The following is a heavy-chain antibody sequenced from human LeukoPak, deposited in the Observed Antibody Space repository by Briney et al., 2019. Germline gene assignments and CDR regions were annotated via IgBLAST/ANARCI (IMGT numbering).Heavy chain of an antibody. Sequence: GGSLRLSCSASGFTFSSYAMHWVRQAPGKGLEYVSAISSNGGSTYYADSEKGRFTISRDSSKNTLYLQMSSLRAEDTAVYYCVKVGKYYGSGSYKYYYGMDVWGKGTTVTVSS. D-gene: IGHD3-10*01. J-gene: IGHJ6*04. V-gene: IGHV3-64D*06. CDR1: GFTFSSYA. CDR2: ISSNGGST. CDR3: VKVGKYYGSGSYKYYYGMDV.